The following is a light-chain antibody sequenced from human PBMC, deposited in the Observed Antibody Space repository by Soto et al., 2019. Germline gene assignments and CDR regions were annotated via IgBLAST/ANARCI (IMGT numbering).Light chain of an antibody. J-gene: IGKJ1*01. Sequence: ESVLTQSPSTLSLYTGDRATLSCRASQRVSSGYLAWYQQKPGQAPRLLIYGPSTRATGLPARFSGSGSGTDFTLTITRLEPEDFAVYYCQQYGGSPRTFGQGTKVDIK. CDR1: QRVSSGY. CDR3: QQYGGSPRT. CDR2: GPS. V-gene: IGKV3-20*01.